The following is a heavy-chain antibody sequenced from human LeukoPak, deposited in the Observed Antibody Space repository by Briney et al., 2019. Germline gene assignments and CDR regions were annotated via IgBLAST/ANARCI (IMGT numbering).Heavy chain of an antibody. Sequence: PSETLSLTCTVSGGSISSGGYSWSWIRQHPGKGLEWIGYIYYSGSTYYNPSLKSRVTISVDTSKNQFSLKLSSVTAADTAVYYCARARAGGYSYVGWFDPWGQGTLVTVSS. CDR3: ARARAGGYSYVGWFDP. V-gene: IGHV4-31*03. CDR1: GGSISSGGYS. J-gene: IGHJ5*02. CDR2: IYYSGST. D-gene: IGHD5-18*01.